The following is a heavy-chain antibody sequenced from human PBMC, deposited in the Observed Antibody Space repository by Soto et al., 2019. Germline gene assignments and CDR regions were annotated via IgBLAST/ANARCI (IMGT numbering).Heavy chain of an antibody. CDR1: GDSVSSNSAG. J-gene: IGHJ6*02. D-gene: IGHD6-6*01. Sequence: SQTLSLSCAITGDSVSSNSAGWSWVRQSPSRGLEWLGRTYYRSKWYNYYAVSVKSRITINPDTSKNQFSLQLNSVTPEDTAVYYCARDQGEYSSSDYYYGMDVWGQGTTVTVSS. CDR3: ARDQGEYSSSDYYYGMDV. V-gene: IGHV6-1*01. CDR2: TYYRSKWYN.